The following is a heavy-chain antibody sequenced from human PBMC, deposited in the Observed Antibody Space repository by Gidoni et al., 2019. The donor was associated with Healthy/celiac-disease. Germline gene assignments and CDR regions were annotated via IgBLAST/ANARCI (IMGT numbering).Heavy chain of an antibody. Sequence: QVQLVQSGAEVKKPGASVKVSCKASGYTFTSYAMHWVRQAPGQRLEWMGWINAGNGNTKYSQKFQGRVTITRDTSASTAYMELSSLRSEDTAVYYCARDRRYSSSRGSLDYWGQGTLVTVSS. V-gene: IGHV1-3*01. CDR2: INAGNGNT. J-gene: IGHJ4*02. D-gene: IGHD6-13*01. CDR1: GYTFTSYA. CDR3: ARDRRYSSSRGSLDY.